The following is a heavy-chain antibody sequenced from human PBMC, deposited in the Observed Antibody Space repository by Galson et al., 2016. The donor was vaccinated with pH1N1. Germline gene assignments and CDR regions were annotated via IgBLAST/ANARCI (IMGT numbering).Heavy chain of an antibody. CDR1: GFTFSSYG. CDR3: SKGPEVNGHDACDI. V-gene: IGHV3-30*18. J-gene: IGHJ3*02. CDR2: ISYDGSTK. Sequence: SLRLSCAASGFTFSSYGMFWVRQAPGKGLEWVGVISYDGSTKYYVDSVEGRFTLSRDNSKNTLYLHMDSLRADDTAVYYCSKGPEVNGHDACDIWGPGTMVTVSS. D-gene: IGHD1-14*01.